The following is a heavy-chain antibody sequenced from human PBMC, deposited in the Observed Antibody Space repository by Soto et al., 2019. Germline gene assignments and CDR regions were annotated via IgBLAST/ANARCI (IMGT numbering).Heavy chain of an antibody. J-gene: IGHJ3*02. V-gene: IGHV4-4*02. CDR3: VRYCGGGSCSLVAFAI. CDR2: IYHSGST. CDR1: GVSINSANW. Sequence: QMQLQESGPGLVKPSGTLSLTCTVSGVSINSANWWTWVRQSPGKGLEWIGEIYHSGSTNFNPSPKSRATISVDNSKNQFYRALPSVTAADTAVYYCVRYCGGGSCSLVAFAIWGQAKMVTVSS. D-gene: IGHD2-15*01.